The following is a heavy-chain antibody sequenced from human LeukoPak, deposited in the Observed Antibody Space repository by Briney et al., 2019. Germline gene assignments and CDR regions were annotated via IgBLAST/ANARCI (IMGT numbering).Heavy chain of an antibody. CDR1: GVSISSSSYY. CDR3: ATASGAAAEPLYYFDY. Sequence: SETLSLTCTVSGVSISSSSYYWGWIRQPPGKGLEWIGSIYYSGSTYYNPSLKSRVTISVDTSKNQFSLKLNSLTAADTAVYYCATASGAAAEPLYYFDYWGQGTLVTVSS. V-gene: IGHV4-39*01. D-gene: IGHD6-13*01. CDR2: IYYSGST. J-gene: IGHJ4*02.